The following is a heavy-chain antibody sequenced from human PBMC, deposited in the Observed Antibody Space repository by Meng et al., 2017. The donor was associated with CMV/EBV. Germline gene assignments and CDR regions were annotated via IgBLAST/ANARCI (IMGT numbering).Heavy chain of an antibody. CDR3: ASGLGKGHHYGISAERFGELLSLGY. CDR1: GCTFSSYA. V-gene: IGHV1-69*05. CDR2: ISPIFGTA. D-gene: IGHD3-10*01. Sequence: SVKVSCKASGCTFSSYAISWVRQAPGQGLEWMGGISPIFGTANYAQKFQGRVTITTDESTSTAYMELSSLRSEDTAVYYCASGLGKGHHYGISAERFGELLSLGYWGQGTLVTVSS. J-gene: IGHJ4*02.